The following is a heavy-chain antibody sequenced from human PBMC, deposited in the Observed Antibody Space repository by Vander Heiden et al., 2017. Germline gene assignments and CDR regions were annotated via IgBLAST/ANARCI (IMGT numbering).Heavy chain of an antibody. Sequence: QVQLHESGTRLVLPLVTLSLTCTVSADFFSTASYYWRWHRQPPGKGLEWIGSITVSGSTDYNPSLKSRVTISIDTSKDQFSLSLSSGTAADTAVYYCTHYKIGTMWNDPWGQGTLVTVSS. D-gene: IGHD1-1*01. J-gene: IGHJ5*02. CDR1: ADFFSTASYY. V-gene: IGHV4-39*01. CDR2: ITVSGST. CDR3: THYKIGTMWNDP.